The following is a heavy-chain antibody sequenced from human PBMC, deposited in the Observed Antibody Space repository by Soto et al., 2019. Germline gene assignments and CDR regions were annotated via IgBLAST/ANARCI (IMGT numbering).Heavy chain of an antibody. D-gene: IGHD1-26*01. V-gene: IGHV1-18*01. CDR3: ARDVSVEAGGYFFDS. Sequence: ASVKVSCKASGYTLISYGITWVRQAPGQGLEWMGGISAYSSNTHYAQKFQGRVTMTTDASTSSAYMELRSLTSDDTAAYYCARDVSVEAGGYFFDSWGQGTLVTVSS. CDR2: ISAYSSNT. J-gene: IGHJ4*02. CDR1: GYTLISYG.